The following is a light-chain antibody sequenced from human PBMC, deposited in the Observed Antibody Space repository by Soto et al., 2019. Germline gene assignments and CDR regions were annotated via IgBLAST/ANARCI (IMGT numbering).Light chain of an antibody. CDR2: EVS. V-gene: IGLV2-8*01. Sequence: QSALTQPPSASGSPGQSVTISCTGTSSDVGGYNYVCWYQQHPGKAPKLMISEVSKRPSGVPDRFSGFKSGNTASLTVSGLQAEDEADYYCSSYAGSNNPWVFGGGTKLTVL. CDR3: SSYAGSNNPWV. J-gene: IGLJ3*02. CDR1: SSDVGGYNY.